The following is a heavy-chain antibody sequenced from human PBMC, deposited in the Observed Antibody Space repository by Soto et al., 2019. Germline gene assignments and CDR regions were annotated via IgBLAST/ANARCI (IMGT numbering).Heavy chain of an antibody. CDR3: AKDAAPPEYSSSWFLRYYFDD. Sequence: GSLRLSCAASGFTFSSYAMSWVRQAPGKGLEWVSAISGSGGSTYYADSVKGRFTISRDNSKNTLYLQMNSLRAEDTAVYYCAKDAAPPEYSSSWFLRYYFDDWGQGTLVTVSS. CDR1: GFTFSSYA. D-gene: IGHD6-13*01. J-gene: IGHJ4*02. CDR2: ISGSGGST. V-gene: IGHV3-23*01.